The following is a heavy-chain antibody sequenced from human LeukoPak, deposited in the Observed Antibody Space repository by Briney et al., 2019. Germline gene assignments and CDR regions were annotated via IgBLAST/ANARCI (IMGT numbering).Heavy chain of an antibody. J-gene: IGHJ4*02. CDR2: IYSGGST. V-gene: IGHV3-53*05. Sequence: GGSLRLSCAASGFTVSSNYMSWVRQAPGKGLEWVSVIYSGGSTYYADSVKGRFTISRDNSENTLWLQMSSLRAEDTVVYYCVKGGLFSTSSAFDYWGQGTLVTVSS. CDR1: GFTVSSNY. CDR3: VKGGLFSTSSAFDY. D-gene: IGHD2-2*01.